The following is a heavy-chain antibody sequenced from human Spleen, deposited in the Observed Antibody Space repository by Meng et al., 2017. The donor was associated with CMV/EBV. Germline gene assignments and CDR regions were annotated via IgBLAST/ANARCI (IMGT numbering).Heavy chain of an antibody. Sequence: ASVKVSCKASGYTFTSYGISWVRQAPGRGLEWMGWISAHNVNTNHAQKFQGRVTMTTDTSARIAYMELRSLRSDDTAVYYCARTWLNWNYGMDVWGQGTTVTVSS. CDR1: GYTFTSYG. J-gene: IGHJ6*02. CDR3: ARTWLNWNYGMDV. CDR2: ISAHNVNT. D-gene: IGHD1-20*01. V-gene: IGHV1-18*01.